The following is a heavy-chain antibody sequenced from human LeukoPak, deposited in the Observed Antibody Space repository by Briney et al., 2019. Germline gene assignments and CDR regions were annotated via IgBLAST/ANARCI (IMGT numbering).Heavy chain of an antibody. CDR1: GSTFTSNN. Sequence: GASVKVSCKSSGSTFTSNNFNWVRQPTGQGLEWMGWMNYNSGNTGYAQKFQGRVTINRNTSISTAYMELSSLRSEDTAVYYCARQGGSGYHFDYWGQGTLVTVSS. CDR2: MNYNSGNT. D-gene: IGHD3-3*01. J-gene: IGHJ4*02. CDR3: ARQGGSGYHFDY. V-gene: IGHV1-8*01.